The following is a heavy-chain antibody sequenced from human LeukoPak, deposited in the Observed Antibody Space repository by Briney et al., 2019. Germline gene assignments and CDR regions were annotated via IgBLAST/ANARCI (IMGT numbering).Heavy chain of an antibody. Sequence: SETLSLTCTVSGGSISSSSYYWGWIRQPPGKGLEWIGSIYYSGSTNYNPSLKSRVTISVDTSKNQFSLKLSSVTAADTAVYYCARILGYCSSTSCHASAFDIWGQGTIVTVSS. D-gene: IGHD2-2*01. V-gene: IGHV4-39*07. CDR1: GGSISSSSYY. J-gene: IGHJ3*02. CDR2: IYYSGST. CDR3: ARILGYCSSTSCHASAFDI.